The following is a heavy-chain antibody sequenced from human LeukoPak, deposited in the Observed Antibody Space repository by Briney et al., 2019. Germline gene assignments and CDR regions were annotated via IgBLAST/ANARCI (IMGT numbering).Heavy chain of an antibody. CDR1: GYTFTSYD. CDR2: MNPNSGNT. D-gene: IGHD3-10*01. Sequence: ASVKVSCKASGYTFTSYDINWVRQATGQGLEWMGWMNPNSGNTGYAQKFQGRVTMTRNTSISTAYMELSSLRSEDTAVYYCARGLTMVRGVIFYYYYGMDVWGQGTTVTVSS. CDR3: ARGLTMVRGVIFYYYYGMDV. J-gene: IGHJ6*02. V-gene: IGHV1-8*01.